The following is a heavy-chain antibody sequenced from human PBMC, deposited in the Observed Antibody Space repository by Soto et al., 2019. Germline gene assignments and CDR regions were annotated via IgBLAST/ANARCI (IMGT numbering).Heavy chain of an antibody. Sequence: PGESLKISCKGSGYSFTSYWIGWVRQMPGKGLEWMGIIYPGDSDTRYSPSFQGQVTISADKSISTAYLQWSSLKASDTAMYYCARFTVFGVVGNADGMDVWGQGTTVTVSS. J-gene: IGHJ6*02. CDR1: GYSFTSYW. V-gene: IGHV5-51*01. D-gene: IGHD3-3*01. CDR3: ARFTVFGVVGNADGMDV. CDR2: IYPGDSDT.